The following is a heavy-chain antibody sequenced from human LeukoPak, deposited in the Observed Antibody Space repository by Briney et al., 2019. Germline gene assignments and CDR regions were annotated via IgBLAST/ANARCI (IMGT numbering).Heavy chain of an antibody. Sequence: GGSLRLSCAASGFTFGNFWLHWVRQAPGKGMEWVSRITSDGSNINYADSVQGRFTISRDNAKNTLYLQMNSLRAEDTAVYYCARGGHSSFDYWGQGALVIVSS. D-gene: IGHD3-16*01. CDR3: ARGGHSSFDY. CDR2: ITSDGSNI. V-gene: IGHV3-74*01. CDR1: GFTFGNFW. J-gene: IGHJ4*02.